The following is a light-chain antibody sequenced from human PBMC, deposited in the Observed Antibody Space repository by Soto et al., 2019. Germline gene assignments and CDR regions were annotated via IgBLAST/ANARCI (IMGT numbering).Light chain of an antibody. CDR2: SNN. V-gene: IGLV1-44*01. Sequence: QSVLTQSPSASGTPGQRVTISCSGSFSNIGSNTVNWYEQLPGTAPKLLIYSNNQRPSGVPDRISGTKSGTSASLAIRGLQSDDEADYYCAAWDDSLNGVVFGGETKLTVL. CDR1: FSNIGSNT. CDR3: AAWDDSLNGVV. J-gene: IGLJ2*01.